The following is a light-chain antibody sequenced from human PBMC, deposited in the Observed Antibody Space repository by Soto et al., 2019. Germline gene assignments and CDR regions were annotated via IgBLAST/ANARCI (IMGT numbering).Light chain of an antibody. J-gene: IGKJ1*01. V-gene: IGKV1-5*01. Sequence: DIQMTQSPSTLSACVEDRVIITCRARQSISNHLNWYQQKPGKAPKLLIYDVSTLDSGVPSRFSGSASGTEFTLTTSSLESDDFATYYCQQYHRYSTFGQGTKVDI. CDR3: QQYHRYST. CDR1: QSISNH. CDR2: DVS.